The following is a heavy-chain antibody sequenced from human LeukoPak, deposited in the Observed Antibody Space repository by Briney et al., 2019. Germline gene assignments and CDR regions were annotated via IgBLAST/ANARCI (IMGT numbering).Heavy chain of an antibody. CDR3: APTSRFSFQH. J-gene: IGHJ1*01. V-gene: IGHV3-23*01. Sequence: GGSLRLSCAASGFTFSSYSMSWVRQAPGKGLEWVSMITDSGSRTYCADSVKGRFTISRDNSRNSLYLQMNSLRAEDTALYYCAPTSRFSFQHWGQGAPVTVSS. CDR1: GFTFSSYS. CDR2: ITDSGSRT. D-gene: IGHD6-6*01.